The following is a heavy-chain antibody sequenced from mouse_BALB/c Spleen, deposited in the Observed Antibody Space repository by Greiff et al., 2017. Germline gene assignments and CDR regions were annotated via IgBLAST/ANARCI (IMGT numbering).Heavy chain of an antibody. CDR3: ARQKGYYDAMDY. D-gene: IGHD2-3*01. CDR1: GFTFSSYA. Sequence: EVKVEESGGGLVKPGGSLKLSCAASGFTFSSYAMSWVRQTPEKRLEWVATISSGGSYTYYPDSVKGRFTISRDNAKNTLYLQMSSLRSEDTAMYYCARQKGYYDAMDYWGQGTSVTVSS. CDR2: ISSGGSYT. J-gene: IGHJ4*01. V-gene: IGHV5-9-3*01.